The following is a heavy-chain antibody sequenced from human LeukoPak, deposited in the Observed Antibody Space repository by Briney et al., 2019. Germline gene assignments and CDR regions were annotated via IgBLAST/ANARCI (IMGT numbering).Heavy chain of an antibody. Sequence: GGSLRLTCVGSGFNFMQYGMMWVRQAPGKGLEWVSTIHPSGINTHHADSVKGRFTISRDNSKNTLYLQMNSLRVEDTAIYYCARDPSTLLPTDDSWGQGTLVAVSS. CDR1: GFNFMQYG. V-gene: IGHV3-23*05. J-gene: IGHJ4*02. CDR3: ARDPSTLLPTDDS. D-gene: IGHD2-2*01. CDR2: IHPSGINT.